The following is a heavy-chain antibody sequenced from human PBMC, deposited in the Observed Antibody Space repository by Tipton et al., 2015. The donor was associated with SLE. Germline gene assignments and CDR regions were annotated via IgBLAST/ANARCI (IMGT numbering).Heavy chain of an antibody. D-gene: IGHD3-9*01. CDR2: ISSSSSTI. J-gene: IGHJ6*02. V-gene: IGHV3-48*01. CDR3: ARVDILTGYYRTLGMDV. Sequence: SLRLSCAASGFTFSSYSMNWVRQAPGKGLEWVSYISSSSSTIYYADSVKGRFTISRDNAKNSLYLQMNSLRAEDTAVYYCARVDILTGYYRTLGMDVWGQGTTVTVSS. CDR1: GFTFSSYS.